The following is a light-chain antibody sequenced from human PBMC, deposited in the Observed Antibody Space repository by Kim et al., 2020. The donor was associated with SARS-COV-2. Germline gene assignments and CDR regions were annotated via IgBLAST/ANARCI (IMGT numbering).Light chain of an antibody. Sequence: SSELTQDPAVSVALGQTVRITCQGDSLRSYYASWYQQKPGQAPVLVIYGKNNRSSGIPDRFSGSSSGNTASLTITGAQAEDEADYYCNSRDSSGNPVVFG. CDR1: SLRSYY. V-gene: IGLV3-19*01. J-gene: IGLJ2*01. CDR2: GKN. CDR3: NSRDSSGNPVV.